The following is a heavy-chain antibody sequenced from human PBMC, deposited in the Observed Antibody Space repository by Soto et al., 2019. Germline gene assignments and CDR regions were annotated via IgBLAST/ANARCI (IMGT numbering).Heavy chain of an antibody. J-gene: IGHJ4*02. D-gene: IGHD2-8*02. CDR2: INHSGST. V-gene: IGHV4-34*01. CDR3: ARDKITGLFDY. Sequence: PSGTLSLTCAVYGGSLSGYYWTWIRQPPGTGLEWIGEINHSGSTNYNPSLKSRVTISVDTSKNQFSLKLTSVTAADTAVYYCARDKITGLFDYWGQGTLVTSPQ. CDR1: GGSLSGYY.